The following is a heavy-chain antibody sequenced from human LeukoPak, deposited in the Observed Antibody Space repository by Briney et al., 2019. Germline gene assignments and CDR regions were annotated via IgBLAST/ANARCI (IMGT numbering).Heavy chain of an antibody. CDR1: GGSISSSSYY. CDR2: IYYSGST. J-gene: IGHJ4*02. V-gene: IGHV4-39*01. Sequence: SETLSLTCTVSGGSISSSSYYWGWIRQPPGKGLEWIGSIYYSGSTYYNPSHKSRVTISVDTSKNQFSLKLSSVTAADTAVYYCARGLGRTDYWGQGTLVTVSS. CDR3: ARGLGRTDY. D-gene: IGHD1-14*01.